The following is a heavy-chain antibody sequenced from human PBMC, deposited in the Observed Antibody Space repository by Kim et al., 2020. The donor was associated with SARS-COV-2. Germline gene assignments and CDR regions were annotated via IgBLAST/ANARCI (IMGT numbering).Heavy chain of an antibody. CDR3: ARDSLWFGELLPSFDY. J-gene: IGHJ4*02. CDR1: GFTFSSYG. Sequence: GGSLRLSCAASGFTFSSYGMHWVRQAPGKGLEWVAVIWYDGSNKYYADSVKGRFTISRDNSKNTLYLQMNSLRAEDTAVYYCARDSLWFGELLPSFDYWGQRSLVTVSS. D-gene: IGHD3-10*01. CDR2: IWYDGSNK. V-gene: IGHV3-33*01.